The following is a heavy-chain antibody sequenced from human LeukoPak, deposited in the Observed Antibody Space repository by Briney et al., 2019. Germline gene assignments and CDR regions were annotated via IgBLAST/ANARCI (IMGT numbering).Heavy chain of an antibody. Sequence: GGSLRLSCVASGFTFSDYYMSWVRQAPGKGLEWVSYFSSSATATYYAGSVKGRFTISRDSAKNSLYLQMNSLRVEDTAVYYCARGLPATLLDYWGQGTLVTVSS. V-gene: IGHV3-11*01. D-gene: IGHD2-2*01. CDR2: FSSSATAT. CDR1: GFTFSDYY. J-gene: IGHJ4*02. CDR3: ARGLPATLLDY.